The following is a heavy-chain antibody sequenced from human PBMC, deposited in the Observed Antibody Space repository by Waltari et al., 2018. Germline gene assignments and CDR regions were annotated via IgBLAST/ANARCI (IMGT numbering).Heavy chain of an antibody. Sequence: EVQLLESGGGLVQPGGSLRLSCAASGFTFSSYAMSWVRQAPGKGREWVSAISCSGGSKYYADSVKGRFTISRDNSKNTLYLQMNGLRAEDTAVYYCAKVPDRAFDYWGQGTLVTVSS. CDR2: ISCSGGSK. CDR1: GFTFSSYA. J-gene: IGHJ4*02. CDR3: AKVPDRAFDY. V-gene: IGHV3-23*01.